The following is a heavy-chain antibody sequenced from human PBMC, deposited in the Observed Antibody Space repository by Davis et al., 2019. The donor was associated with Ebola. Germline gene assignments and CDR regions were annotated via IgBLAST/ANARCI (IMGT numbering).Heavy chain of an antibody. V-gene: IGHV4-38-2*02. CDR2: ISHDGNT. CDR1: GFSISGGYY. D-gene: IGHD3-22*01. J-gene: IGHJ4*02. Sequence: SETLSLTCSVSGFSISGGYYWGWIRQPPGKGLEWIGSISHDGNTYFNPSLASRVSISVDTSKNQFSLNLSSVTAADTAVYYCARQPRGYYYDSSGYYGRGYYFDYWGQGTLVTVSS. CDR3: ARQPRGYYYDSSGYYGRGYYFDY.